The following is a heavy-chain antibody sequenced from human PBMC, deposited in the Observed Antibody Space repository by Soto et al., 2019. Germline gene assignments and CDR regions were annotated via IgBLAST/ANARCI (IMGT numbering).Heavy chain of an antibody. V-gene: IGHV3-21*01. CDR2: ISSSSSYI. D-gene: IGHD6-19*01. CDR1: GFTFSSYS. CDR3: AREPHIAVAGIPTDNWFAP. Sequence: GSLRLSCAASGFTFSSYSMNWVRQAPGKGLEWVSSISSSSSYIYYADSVKGRFTISRDNAKNSLYLQMNSLRAEDTAVYYCAREPHIAVAGIPTDNWFAPWGQGPLVTVSS. J-gene: IGHJ5*02.